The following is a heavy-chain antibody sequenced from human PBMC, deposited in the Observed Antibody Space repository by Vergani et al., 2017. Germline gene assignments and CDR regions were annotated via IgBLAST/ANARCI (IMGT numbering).Heavy chain of an antibody. V-gene: IGHV4-38-2*01. CDR2: IHHSGDT. J-gene: IGHJ6*02. D-gene: IGHD3-10*01. Sequence: QVQLQESGPGLVKPSETLTLTCDVSDCSIMINPYWGWLRPSPGKGLEWIGCIHHSGDTHYNSSLKSRVSISIVSSSKFSLSLTSVTAADTAIYYCARHRGSGSFFPSSYFYGMDVWGHGTTVTVSS. CDR1: DCSIMINPY. CDR3: ARHRGSGSFFPSSYFYGMDV.